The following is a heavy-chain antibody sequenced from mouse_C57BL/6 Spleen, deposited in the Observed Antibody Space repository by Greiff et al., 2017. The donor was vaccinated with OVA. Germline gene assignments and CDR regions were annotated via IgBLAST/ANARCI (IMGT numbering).Heavy chain of an antibody. Sequence: EVQLVESGGGLVKPGGSLKLSCAASGFTFSSYAMSWVRQTPEKRLEWVATISDGGSYTYYPDNVKGRFTISRDNAKNNLYLQMSHLKSEDTAMYYCARVPNYYGRYYFDYWGQGTTLTVSS. D-gene: IGHD1-1*01. CDR2: ISDGGSYT. V-gene: IGHV5-4*01. J-gene: IGHJ2*01. CDR3: ARVPNYYGRYYFDY. CDR1: GFTFSSYA.